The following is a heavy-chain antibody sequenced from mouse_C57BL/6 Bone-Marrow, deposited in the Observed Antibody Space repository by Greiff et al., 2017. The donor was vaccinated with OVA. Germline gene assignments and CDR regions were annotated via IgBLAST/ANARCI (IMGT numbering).Heavy chain of an antibody. J-gene: IGHJ4*01. Sequence: QVQLKQSGAELVMPGASVKLSCKASGYTFTSYWMHWVKQRPGQGLEWIGEIDPSDSYTNYNQKFKGKSTLTVDKSSSTAYMQLSSLTSEDSAVYYCARGTTVVKDYAMDYWGQGTSVTVSS. V-gene: IGHV1-69*01. CDR3: ARGTTVVKDYAMDY. CDR1: GYTFTSYW. D-gene: IGHD1-1*01. CDR2: IDPSDSYT.